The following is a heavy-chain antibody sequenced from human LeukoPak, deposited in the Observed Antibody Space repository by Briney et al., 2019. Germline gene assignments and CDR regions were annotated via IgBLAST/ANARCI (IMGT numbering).Heavy chain of an antibody. Sequence: PSETLSLTCAVYGGSFRGYYWSWIRQPPGKGPEWIGEINHSGSTNYNPSLKSRVTISVDTSKNQFSLKLSSVTAADTAVYYCASLTSAVAGSIWGQGTLVTVSS. CDR1: GGSFRGYY. D-gene: IGHD6-19*01. V-gene: IGHV4-34*01. CDR3: ASLTSAVAGSI. J-gene: IGHJ4*02. CDR2: INHSGST.